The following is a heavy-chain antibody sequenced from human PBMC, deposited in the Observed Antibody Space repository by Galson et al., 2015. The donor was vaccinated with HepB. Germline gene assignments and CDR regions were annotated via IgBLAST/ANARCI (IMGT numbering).Heavy chain of an antibody. D-gene: IGHD5-12*01. CDR3: ARAHRVATSGENWFDP. V-gene: IGHV1-3*01. CDR1: LYTFATYA. CDR2: INAGNGNT. J-gene: IGHJ5*02. Sequence: SCKASLYTFATYALHWARQAPGQRLEWMGWINAGNGNTKYSPTFQGRVPRTRDTSASTAYRELSSLSSEDTAVYYCARAHRVATSGENWFDPWGQGTLVTVSS.